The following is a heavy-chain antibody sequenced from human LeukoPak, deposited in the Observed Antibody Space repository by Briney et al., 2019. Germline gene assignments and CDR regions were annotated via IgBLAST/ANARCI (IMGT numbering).Heavy chain of an antibody. J-gene: IGHJ3*02. CDR1: GFSFGDYS. Sequence: GGSLRLSCAASGFSFGDYSMNWVRQAPGKGLEWVSYVSSGSRTVLYADSVKGRFTISRDNVKNSVCLQMNSLRDEDTAVYYCARDSAWAFDIWGQGTMVTVSS. CDR3: ARDSAWAFDI. CDR2: VSSGSRTV. V-gene: IGHV3-48*02.